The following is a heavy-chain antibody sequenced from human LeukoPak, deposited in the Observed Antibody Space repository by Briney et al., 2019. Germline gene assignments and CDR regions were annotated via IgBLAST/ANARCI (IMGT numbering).Heavy chain of an antibody. CDR3: ARDYGANSGWFDP. CDR1: GYTFTSYD. D-gene: IGHD4-23*01. J-gene: IGHJ5*02. V-gene: IGHV1-8*01. Sequence: GASVKVSCKASGYTFTSYDVNWVRQATGQGLEWMGWMSPNSGYTGYAQKFQGRVTMTRDTSISTAYMELSSLRSEDTAVYYCARDYGANSGWFDPWGRGTLVTVSS. CDR2: MSPNSGYT.